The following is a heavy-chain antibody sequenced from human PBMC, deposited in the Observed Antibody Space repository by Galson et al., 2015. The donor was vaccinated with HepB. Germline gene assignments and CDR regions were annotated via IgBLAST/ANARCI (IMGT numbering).Heavy chain of an antibody. D-gene: IGHD1-1*01. CDR2: IYYSGST. CDR1: GGSISSYY. CDR3: ARGNWNFDY. J-gene: IGHJ4*01. Sequence: ETLSLTCTVSGGSISSYYWSWIRQPPGKGLEWIGYIYYSGSTNYNPSLKSRVTISVDTSKNQFSLKLSSVTAADTAVYYCARGNWNFDYWGQGTLVTVSS. V-gene: IGHV4-59*01.